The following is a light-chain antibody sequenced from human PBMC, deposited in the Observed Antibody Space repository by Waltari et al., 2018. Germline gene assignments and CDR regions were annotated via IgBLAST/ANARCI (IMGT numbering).Light chain of an antibody. CDR1: SGSIAIND. V-gene: IGLV6-57*01. CDR3: QSYDSSNRGV. Sequence: NFMLTQPHSVSESPGKTVTISCTRSSGSIAINDVQWYQQRPGSSPTTVIYENNQRPSGVPDRFSGSIDSSSNSASLTISGLKTEDEADYYCQSYDSSNRGVFGGGTKLTVL. J-gene: IGLJ3*02. CDR2: ENN.